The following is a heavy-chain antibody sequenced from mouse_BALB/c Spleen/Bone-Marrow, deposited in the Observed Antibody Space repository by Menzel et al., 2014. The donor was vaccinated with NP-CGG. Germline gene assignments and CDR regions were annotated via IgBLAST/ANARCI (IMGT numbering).Heavy chain of an antibody. CDR3: AREGLRAWFVY. V-gene: IGHV1-4*01. CDR1: GYTFTSYT. CDR2: INPSSDYT. D-gene: IGHD2-4*01. J-gene: IGHJ3*01. Sequence: VQLQQSEAELARPGASVKMSCKASGYTFTSYTIHWVKQRPGQGLEWIGYINPSSDYTNYNQKFKDKATLTADKSSSTAYMQLSSLTSEDSAVYYCAREGLRAWFVYWGQGTLVTVSA.